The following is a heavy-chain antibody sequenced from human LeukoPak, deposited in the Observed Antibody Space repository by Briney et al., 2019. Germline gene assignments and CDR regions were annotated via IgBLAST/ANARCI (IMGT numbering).Heavy chain of an antibody. V-gene: IGHV1-69*04. Sequence: SVKVSCTASGYTFTIYAIGCVRQAPGQGLEWMGRIIPILGIANYAQKFQGRVTITADKSTSTAYMELSSLRSEDTAVYYCAREGDPIAAYDLDYWGQGTLVTVSS. CDR1: GYTFTIYA. CDR2: IIPILGIA. CDR3: AREGDPIAAYDLDY. D-gene: IGHD6-6*01. J-gene: IGHJ4*02.